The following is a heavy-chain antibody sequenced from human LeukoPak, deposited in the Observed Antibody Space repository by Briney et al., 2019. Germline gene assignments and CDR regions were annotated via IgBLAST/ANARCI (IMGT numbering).Heavy chain of an antibody. Sequence: GGSPRPSCAASGFTSSSYEMNWVRQAPGKGLEWISYISTSGSTIYYADSVKGRFTISRDNAKNSLYLQMNSLRAEDTAVYYCSKGYGDYEYWGQGTLATVSS. J-gene: IGHJ4*02. CDR1: GFTSSSYE. D-gene: IGHD4-17*01. V-gene: IGHV3-48*03. CDR3: SKGYGDYEY. CDR2: ISTSGSTI.